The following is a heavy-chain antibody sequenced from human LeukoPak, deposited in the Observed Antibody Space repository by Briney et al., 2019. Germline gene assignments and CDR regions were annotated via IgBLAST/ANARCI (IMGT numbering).Heavy chain of an antibody. V-gene: IGHV1-8*01. D-gene: IGHD3-3*01. J-gene: IGHJ4*02. CDR2: MNPNSGNT. CDR3: VRVFWSGYYQLDY. CDR1: GYTFTSYD. Sequence: ASVKVSCKASGYTFTSYDINWVRLATGQGLEWMGWMNPNSGNTGYAQKFQGRVTMTRNTSISTAYMELSSLRSEDTAVYYCVRVFWSGYYQLDYWGQGTLVTVSS.